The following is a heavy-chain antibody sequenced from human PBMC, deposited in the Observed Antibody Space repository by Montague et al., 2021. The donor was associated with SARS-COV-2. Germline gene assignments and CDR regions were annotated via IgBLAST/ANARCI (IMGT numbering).Heavy chain of an antibody. V-gene: IGHV2-70*01. J-gene: IGHJ4*02. CDR3: ATTIYDYVWGTRVEFDY. Sequence: PALVKPTQTLTLTCTFSGFSLSTSGMCASWIRQPPGKALEWLALXXWDDDKYYSTSLKTRLTISKDTSKNQVVLTMTNMDPVDTATYYCATTIYDYVWGTRVEFDYWGQGTLVTVSS. CDR2: XXWDDDK. CDR1: GFSLSTSGMC. D-gene: IGHD3-16*01.